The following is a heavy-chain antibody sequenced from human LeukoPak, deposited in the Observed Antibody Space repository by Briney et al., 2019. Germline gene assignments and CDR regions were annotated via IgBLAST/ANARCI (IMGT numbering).Heavy chain of an antibody. V-gene: IGHV4-34*01. CDR2: INHSGST. Sequence: SETLSLTCAVYGGSFSGYYWSWIRQPPGKGLEWIGEINHSGSTNYNPSLKSRVTISVDTSKNQFSLKLSSVTAADTAVYYCARGLLSPPLLVVEYFQHWGQGTLVTVSS. CDR1: GGSFSGYY. D-gene: IGHD3-10*01. J-gene: IGHJ1*01. CDR3: ARGLLSPPLLVVEYFQH.